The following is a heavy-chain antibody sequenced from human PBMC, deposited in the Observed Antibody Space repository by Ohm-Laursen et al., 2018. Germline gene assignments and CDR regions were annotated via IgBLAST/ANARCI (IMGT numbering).Heavy chain of an antibody. Sequence: ASVKVSCKASGYTFTGYYMHWVRQAPGQGLEWMGWINPNSGGTNYAQKFRGRVTMTRDTSISIAYMELSSLRSDDMAIYYCARGQDTAMVLTFDYWGQGTLVTVSS. CDR2: INPNSGGT. J-gene: IGHJ4*02. CDR1: GYTFTGYY. CDR3: ARGQDTAMVLTFDY. D-gene: IGHD5-18*01. V-gene: IGHV1-2*02.